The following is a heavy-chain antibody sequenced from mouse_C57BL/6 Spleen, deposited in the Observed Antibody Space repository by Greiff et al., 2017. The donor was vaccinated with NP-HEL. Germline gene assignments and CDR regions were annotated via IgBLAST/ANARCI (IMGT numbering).Heavy chain of an antibody. V-gene: IGHV1-50*01. Sequence: QVQLKQPGAELVKPGASVKLSCKASGYTFTSYWMQWVKQRPGQGLEWIGEIDPSDSYTNYNQKFKGKATLTVDTSSSTAYMQLSSLTSEDSAVYYCADKGFDYWGQGTTLTVSS. J-gene: IGHJ2*01. CDR2: IDPSDSYT. CDR3: ADKGFDY. CDR1: GYTFTSYW.